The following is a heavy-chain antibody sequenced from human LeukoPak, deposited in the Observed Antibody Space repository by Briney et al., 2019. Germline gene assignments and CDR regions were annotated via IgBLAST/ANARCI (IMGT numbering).Heavy chain of an antibody. J-gene: IGHJ4*02. D-gene: IGHD2-2*01. CDR2: ISAYNGNT. Sequence: ASVKVSCKASGYTFTSYGISWGRQAPGQGLEWMGWISAYNGNTNYAQKLQGRVTMTTDTSTSTAYMELRSLRSDDTAVYYCARDHEPAAIPSPDYWGQGTLVTVSS. CDR1: GYTFTSYG. CDR3: ARDHEPAAIPSPDY. V-gene: IGHV1-18*01.